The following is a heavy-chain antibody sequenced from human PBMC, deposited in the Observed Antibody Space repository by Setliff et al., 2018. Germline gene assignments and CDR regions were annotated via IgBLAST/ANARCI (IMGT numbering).Heavy chain of an antibody. CDR3: ARASSGWYSAYYYYMDV. CDR1: GDSINSRTNY. V-gene: IGHV4-61*09. D-gene: IGHD6-19*01. CDR2: INRRGST. Sequence: SETLSLTCTVSGDSINSRTNYWSWLRQPAGKGLEWIGHINRRGSTNFSPSLKSRVTISLDTSKNQFSLNLTSVTAADTAVYYCARASSGWYSAYYYYMDVWGKGTTVTVSS. J-gene: IGHJ6*03.